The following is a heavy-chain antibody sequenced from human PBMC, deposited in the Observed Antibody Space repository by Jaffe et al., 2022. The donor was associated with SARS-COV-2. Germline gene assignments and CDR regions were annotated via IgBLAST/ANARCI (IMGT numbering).Heavy chain of an antibody. Sequence: QLQLQESGPGLVKPSETLSLTCTVSGGSISSSSYYWGWIRQPPGKGLEWIGSIYYSGSTYYNPSLKSRVTISVDTSKNQFSLKLSSVTAADTAVYYCARRVGLQTGGRPAFDYWGQGTLVTVSS. CDR3: ARRVGLQTGGRPAFDY. CDR1: GGSISSSSYY. CDR2: IYYSGST. J-gene: IGHJ4*02. D-gene: IGHD3-16*01. V-gene: IGHV4-39*01.